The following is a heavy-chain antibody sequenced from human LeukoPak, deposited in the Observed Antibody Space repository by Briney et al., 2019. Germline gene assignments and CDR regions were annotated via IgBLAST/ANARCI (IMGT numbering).Heavy chain of an antibody. CDR3: AKGSGINHYHWIDP. CDR2: ISGGGGST. CDR1: EFTFSNYA. Sequence: GGSLRLSCAASEFTFSNYAMNWVRQAPGKGLEWVSGISGGGGSTYYADSVKGRFTISRDNSKNTLYLRMDSLRAEDTALYYCAKGSGINHYHWIDPWGQGTLVTVSS. J-gene: IGHJ5*02. D-gene: IGHD1-14*01. V-gene: IGHV3-23*01.